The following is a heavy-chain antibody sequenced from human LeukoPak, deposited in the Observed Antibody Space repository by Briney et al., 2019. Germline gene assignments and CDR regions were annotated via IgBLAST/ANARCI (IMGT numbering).Heavy chain of an antibody. D-gene: IGHD3-10*01. J-gene: IGHJ4*02. CDR3: ARGGSGKVLFFDY. V-gene: IGHV3-7*03. CDR2: IRQDGSEK. CDR1: GFTFSTFW. Sequence: GGSLRLSCVASGFTFSTFWMTWVRQAPGKGLEWVANIRQDGSEKNYVDSVKGRFTISRDNAKNSLYLQMNSLRAEDTAVYYCARGGSGKVLFFDYWGQGTLVTVSS.